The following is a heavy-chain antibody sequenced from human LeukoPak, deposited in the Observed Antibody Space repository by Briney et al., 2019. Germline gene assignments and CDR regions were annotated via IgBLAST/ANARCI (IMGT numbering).Heavy chain of an antibody. CDR2: IKQDGSEK. D-gene: IGHD6-19*01. J-gene: IGHJ4*02. V-gene: IGHV3-7*01. Sequence: GGSLRLSCAASGFTLGHYWMSWVRQAPGKGLEWVANIKQDGSEKYYVDSVKGRFTISRDNAKNSLYLQMNSQRAEDTAVYYCARDRQQWKSLSRVVDYWGQGTLVTVSS. CDR1: GFTLGHYW. CDR3: ARDRQQWKSLSRVVDY.